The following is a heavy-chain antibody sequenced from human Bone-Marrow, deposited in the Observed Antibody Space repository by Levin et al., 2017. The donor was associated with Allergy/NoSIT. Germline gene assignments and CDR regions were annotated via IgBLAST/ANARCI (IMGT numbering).Heavy chain of an antibody. Sequence: PGGSLRLSCVASGFTFSTYAMHWVRQAPGKGLEWVALISDDGNMKNYGDSVKGRFTISRDNSKNTVFLQMDSLRTDDTAIYHCVRDKRYDILTGHIGHYFDYWGQGTLVPVSS. V-gene: IGHV3-30*04. CDR2: ISDDGNMK. CDR3: VRDKRYDILTGHIGHYFDY. J-gene: IGHJ4*02. CDR1: GFTFSTYA. D-gene: IGHD3-9*01.